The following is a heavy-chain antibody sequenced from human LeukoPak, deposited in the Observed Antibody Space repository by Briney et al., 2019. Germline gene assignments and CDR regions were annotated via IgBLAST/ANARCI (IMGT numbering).Heavy chain of an antibody. CDR1: GFTFTTYG. CDR2: IRHHGRDR. CDR3: AKDNTAWGFDY. V-gene: IGHV3-30*02. Sequence: SGGSLRLSCAASGFTFTTYGMHWVRQAPRKGLEWVAYIRHHGRDRYHADSVKGRFTISRDNSMNTLYLQLNSLRAEDAAVYYCAKDNTAWGFDYWGQGTLVTVSS. J-gene: IGHJ4*02. D-gene: IGHD7-27*01.